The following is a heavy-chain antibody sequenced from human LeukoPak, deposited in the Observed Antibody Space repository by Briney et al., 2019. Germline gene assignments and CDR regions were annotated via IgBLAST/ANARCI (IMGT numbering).Heavy chain of an antibody. V-gene: IGHV4-59*12. D-gene: IGHD2-2*01. CDR2: IYYSGST. J-gene: IGHJ6*02. CDR3: AREPVEVVPAAKTNYYYYYGMDV. CDR1: GGSISSYY. Sequence: SETLSLTCTVSGGSISSYYWSWIRQPPGKGLEWIGYIYYSGSTNYNPSLKSRVTISVDTSKNQFSLKLSSVTAADTAVYYCAREPVEVVPAAKTNYYYYYGMDVWGQGTTVTVSS.